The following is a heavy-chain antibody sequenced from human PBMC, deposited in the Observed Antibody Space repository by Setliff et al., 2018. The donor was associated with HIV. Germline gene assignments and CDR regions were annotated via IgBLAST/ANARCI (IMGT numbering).Heavy chain of an antibody. CDR3: ALGYNARKVPYYYYYYMDV. D-gene: IGHD5-12*01. Sequence: VKVSCKASGGTFSSYAISWVRQAPGQGLEWMGGIIPIFGTANYAQKFQGRVTITSDESTSTAYMELSSLRSEDTAVYYCALGYNARKVPYYYYYYMDVWGKGTTVTVSS. CDR1: GGTFSSYA. V-gene: IGHV1-69*13. CDR2: IIPIFGTA. J-gene: IGHJ6*03.